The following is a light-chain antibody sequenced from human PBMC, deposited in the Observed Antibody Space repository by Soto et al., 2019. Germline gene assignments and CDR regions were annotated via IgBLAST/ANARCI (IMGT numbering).Light chain of an antibody. J-gene: IGKJ5*01. CDR1: QSVSSSY. V-gene: IGKV3-20*01. CDR3: QQYGSSLQIT. Sequence: EIVLTQSPGTLSLSPGERATLSCRASQSVSSSYLAWYQQKPGQAPRLLIYGASSRATGIPDRFSGSGSGTDLTLTISRLEPEAFAVYYCQQYGSSLQITFGQGTRLEIK. CDR2: GAS.